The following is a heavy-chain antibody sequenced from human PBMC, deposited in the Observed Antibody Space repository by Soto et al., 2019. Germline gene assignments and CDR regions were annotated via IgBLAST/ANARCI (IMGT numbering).Heavy chain of an antibody. V-gene: IGHV1-46*01. CDR2: INPRGGFST. CDR1: GYTFTSYY. Sequence: ASVKVSCKASGYTFTSYYMHWVRQAPGQGLEWMGIINPRGGFSTSYAQEFQGRVTMTRDTSTSTVYMELSSLRSEDTAVYYCAGDKYSDNSHDFDIWGQGTMVTVSS. J-gene: IGHJ3*02. D-gene: IGHD4-4*01. CDR3: AGDKYSDNSHDFDI.